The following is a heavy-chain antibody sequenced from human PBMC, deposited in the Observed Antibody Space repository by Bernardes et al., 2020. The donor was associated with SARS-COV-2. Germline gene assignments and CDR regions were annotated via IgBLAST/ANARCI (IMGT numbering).Heavy chain of an antibody. J-gene: IGHJ4*02. D-gene: IGHD2-2*01. V-gene: IGHV3-21*06. CDR2: IRSSSDYR. CDR3: ARDSAPPGSANQFDH. CDR1: GFTFSSYT. Sequence: GGSLRLSCAASGFTFSSYTMNWVRQAPGKGLEWVSSIRSSSDYRSYADSVRGRFTISTDNAKNSLSLQMNSLRAEDTAFYYCARDSAPPGSANQFDHWGQGTLVTVSS.